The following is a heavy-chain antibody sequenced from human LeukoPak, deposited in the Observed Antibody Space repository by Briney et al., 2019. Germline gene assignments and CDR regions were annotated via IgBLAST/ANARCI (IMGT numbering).Heavy chain of an antibody. Sequence: GGTLRLSCAASGFTFSNYAMTWVRQAPGEGLEWVSSLSGRGDNTFYADSVKGRFTISRDNSENTLHLQMNSLRAEDTAVYYCAKAYYYGSGSYYVAFDCWGQGTLVTVSS. CDR3: AKAYYYGSGSYYVAFDC. CDR2: LSGRGDNT. D-gene: IGHD3-10*01. J-gene: IGHJ4*02. V-gene: IGHV3-23*01. CDR1: GFTFSNYA.